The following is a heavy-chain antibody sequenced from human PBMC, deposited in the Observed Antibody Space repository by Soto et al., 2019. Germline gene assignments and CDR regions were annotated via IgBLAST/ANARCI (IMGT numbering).Heavy chain of an antibody. CDR3: ARGGTPIAY. V-gene: IGHV1-18*01. Sequence: QVQLVQSGAEVKKPGASVKVSCKASGYTFTNFGISWVRQAPGQGLEWMGWISAYNGNTNYAQKFQGRVTMTTDTSPSTAYMEVRSLRFDDTAVYYWARGGTPIAYWGQGTLVTASS. J-gene: IGHJ4*02. CDR1: GYTFTNFG. CDR2: ISAYNGNT. D-gene: IGHD3-16*01.